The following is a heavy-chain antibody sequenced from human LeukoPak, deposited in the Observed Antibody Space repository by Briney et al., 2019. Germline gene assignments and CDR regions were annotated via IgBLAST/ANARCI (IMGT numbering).Heavy chain of an antibody. Sequence: GASVKVSCKASGYTFTDYGMNWVRQAPGQGLEWMGWINTNTANPTYAQGFTGRFVFSLDTSVSTTYLQISSLKAEDTAVYYCARAFQSLGGLSLPDYWGQGTLVTVSS. CDR1: GYTFTDYG. CDR2: INTNTANP. J-gene: IGHJ4*02. CDR3: ARAFQSLGGLSLPDY. D-gene: IGHD3-16*02. V-gene: IGHV7-4-1*02.